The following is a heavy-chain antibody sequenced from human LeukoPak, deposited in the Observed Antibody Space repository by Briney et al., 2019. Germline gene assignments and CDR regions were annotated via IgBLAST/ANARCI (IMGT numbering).Heavy chain of an antibody. CDR3: ASVGARFRGPGTFDI. J-gene: IGHJ3*02. CDR1: GYTFTSYG. D-gene: IGHD1-26*01. V-gene: IGHV1-18*01. CDR2: ISAYNGNT. Sequence: ASVKVSCKASGYTFTSYGISWVRQAPGQGLEWMEWISAYNGNTNSAQKLQGRVTMTTDTSTSTAYMELRSLRSDDTAVYYCASVGARFRGPGTFDIWGQGTMVTVSS.